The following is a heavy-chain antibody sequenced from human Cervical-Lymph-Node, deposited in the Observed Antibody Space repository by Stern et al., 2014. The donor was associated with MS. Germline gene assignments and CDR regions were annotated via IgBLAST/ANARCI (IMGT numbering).Heavy chain of an antibody. CDR2: AYYGGST. J-gene: IGHJ4*02. Sequence: QVQLQESGPRLVKPSETLSLTCTVSGGSVTSRSYNWGWIRQTPGKGLEWIGNAYYGGSTYYSPSLKSRVTLSLDTSTHQFSLNLTSVTAADTGVYYCASRLVASSYSDYWGQGTLVTVSS. D-gene: IGHD2-21*01. V-gene: IGHV4-39*01. CDR3: ASRLVASSYSDY. CDR1: GGSVTSRSYN.